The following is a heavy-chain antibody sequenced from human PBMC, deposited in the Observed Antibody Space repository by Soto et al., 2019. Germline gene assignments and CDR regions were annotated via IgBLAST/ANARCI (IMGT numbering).Heavy chain of an antibody. Sequence: QVQLVESGGGVVQPGRSLRLSCVASGFSISRSAMHWVRQAPGKGLEWVAVIAYDGSNKWDADSAKGRFTISRDNSKNTLYLDMSSLRAEDTAVYFCARDLQAGDDNVNWFAPWGQGTLVTVSS. V-gene: IGHV3-30-3*01. CDR2: IAYDGSNK. CDR1: GFSISRSA. J-gene: IGHJ5*02. CDR3: ARDLQAGDDNVNWFAP. D-gene: IGHD1-1*01.